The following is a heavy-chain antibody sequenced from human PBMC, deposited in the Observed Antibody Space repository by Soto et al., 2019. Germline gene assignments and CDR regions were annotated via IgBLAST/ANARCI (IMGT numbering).Heavy chain of an antibody. Sequence: ASVKVSCKASGGTFSSYAISWVRQAPGQGLEWMGGIIPIFGTANYAQKFQGRVTITADESTSTAYMELSSLRPEDTAVYYCAREWELLHSSLAYWGQGTLVTVSA. CDR3: AREWELLHSSLAY. CDR1: GGTFSSYA. J-gene: IGHJ4*02. D-gene: IGHD1-26*01. CDR2: IIPIFGTA. V-gene: IGHV1-69*13.